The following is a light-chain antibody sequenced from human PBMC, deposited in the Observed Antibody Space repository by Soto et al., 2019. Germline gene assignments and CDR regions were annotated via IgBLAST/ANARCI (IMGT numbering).Light chain of an antibody. CDR2: KAS. CDR3: QHYNSYSEA. Sequence: DLQMTQSPATLSRSVRERITITRGASQTISSWLAWYQQKPGKAPKLLIYKASTLKSGVPSRFSGSGSGTEFTLTISSLQPDDFATYYCQHYNSYSEAFGQGTKVDIK. V-gene: IGKV1-5*03. CDR1: QTISSW. J-gene: IGKJ1*01.